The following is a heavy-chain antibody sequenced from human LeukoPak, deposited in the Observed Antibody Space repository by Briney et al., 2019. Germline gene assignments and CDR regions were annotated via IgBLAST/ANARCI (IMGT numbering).Heavy chain of an antibody. CDR3: ARDLSRITIFGVVEKPYYYYYYMDV. D-gene: IGHD3-3*01. V-gene: IGHV1-18*01. Sequence: ASVKVSCKASGYTFTSYDINWVRQATGQGLEWMGWISAYNGNTNYAQKLQGRVTMTTDTSTSTAYMELRSLRSDDTAVYYCARDLSRITIFGVVEKPYYYYYYMDVWGKGTTVTVSS. CDR2: ISAYNGNT. J-gene: IGHJ6*03. CDR1: GYTFTSYD.